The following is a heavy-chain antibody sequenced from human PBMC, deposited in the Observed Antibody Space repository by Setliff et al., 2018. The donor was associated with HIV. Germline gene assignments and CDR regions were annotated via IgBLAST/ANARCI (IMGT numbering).Heavy chain of an antibody. D-gene: IGHD2-2*01. J-gene: IGHJ4*02. CDR2: IDYTGAT. Sequence: SETLSLTCPVSGGSIRSSDYSWGWIRQPPGKGLEWIAGIDYTGATYFNPSLKSRVTISVDTSKNQFSLNLISVTAADTAVYYCAGPIFYTDQGDFWGQGTLVTVSS. CDR3: AGPIFYTDQGDF. CDR1: GGSIRSSDYS. V-gene: IGHV4-39*01.